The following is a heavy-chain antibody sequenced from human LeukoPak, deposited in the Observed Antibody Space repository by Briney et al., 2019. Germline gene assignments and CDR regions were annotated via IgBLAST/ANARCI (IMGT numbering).Heavy chain of an antibody. CDR2: ISAYNGNT. J-gene: IGHJ4*02. Sequence: ASVKVSCKASGYTFTSYGISWVRQAPGQGLEWMGWISAYNGNTNYAQKFQGRVTMTRDTSISTAYMELSSLRSEDTAVYYCARPKDDYWGQGTLVTVSS. V-gene: IGHV1-18*01. CDR3: ARPKDDY. CDR1: GYTFTSYG.